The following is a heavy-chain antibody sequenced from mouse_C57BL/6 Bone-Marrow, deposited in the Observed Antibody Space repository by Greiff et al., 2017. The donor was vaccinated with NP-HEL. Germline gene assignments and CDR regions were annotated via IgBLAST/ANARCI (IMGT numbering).Heavy chain of an antibody. J-gene: IGHJ3*01. CDR1: GFTFSDYY. CDR2: ISNGGGST. V-gene: IGHV5-12*01. CDR3: ARPSYYAWFAY. Sequence: EVKVVESGGGLVQPGGSLKLSCAASGFTFSDYYMYWVRQTPEKRLEWVAYISNGGGSTYYPDTVKGRFTISRDNAKNTLYLQMSRLKSEDTAMYYCARPSYYAWFAYWGQGTLVTVSA. D-gene: IGHD1-1*02.